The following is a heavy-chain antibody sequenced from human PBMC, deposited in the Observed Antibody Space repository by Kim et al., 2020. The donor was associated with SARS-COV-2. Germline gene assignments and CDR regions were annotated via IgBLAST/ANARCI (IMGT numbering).Heavy chain of an antibody. V-gene: IGHV3-23*01. CDR3: AKRSLTNWFEY. J-gene: IGHJ5*01. Sequence: GGSLRLSCTASGFAFRTYMAWVRQAPGKGLEWVSETSNDATYKHYIDSVKGRFTISRDYSEDTVHLQMDRLRVEDTAIYYCAKRSLTNWFEYWGRGILVTVSS. CDR1: GFAFRTY. CDR2: TSNDATYK.